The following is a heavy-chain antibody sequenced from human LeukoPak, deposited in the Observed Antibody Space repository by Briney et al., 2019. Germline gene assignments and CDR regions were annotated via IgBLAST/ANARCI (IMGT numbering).Heavy chain of an antibody. CDR2: INAGNGNT. Sequence: ASVKVSCKASGYTFTSYAMHWVRQAPGQRLEWMGWINAGNGNTKYSQKFQGRVTITRDTSASTAYMELSSLGSEDTAVYYCARTGDYYYYYGMDVWGQGTTATVSS. D-gene: IGHD7-27*01. CDR1: GYTFTSYA. J-gene: IGHJ6*02. V-gene: IGHV1-3*01. CDR3: ARTGDYYYYYGMDV.